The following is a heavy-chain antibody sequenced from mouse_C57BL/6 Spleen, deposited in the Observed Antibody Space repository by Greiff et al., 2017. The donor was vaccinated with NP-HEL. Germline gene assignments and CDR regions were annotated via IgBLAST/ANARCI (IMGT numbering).Heavy chain of an antibody. J-gene: IGHJ4*01. V-gene: IGHV10-3*01. CDR3: VREGGITTGVAGGAMDY. CDR2: IRSKSSNYAT. Sequence: GGGLVQPKGSLTLSCAASGFTFNTYAMHWVRQAPGKGLEWVARIRSKSSNYATYYAESVKDRFTISRDDSQSMLYLQMNNLKTEDTAMYYGVREGGITTGVAGGAMDYWGQGTSVTVSS. D-gene: IGHD1-1*01. CDR1: GFTFNTYA.